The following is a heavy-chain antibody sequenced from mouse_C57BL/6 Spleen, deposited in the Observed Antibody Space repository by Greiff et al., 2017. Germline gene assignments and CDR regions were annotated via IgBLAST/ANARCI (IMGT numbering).Heavy chain of an antibody. Sequence: VQLKESGPGLVKPSQSLSLTCSVTGYSITSGYYWNWIRQFPGNKLEWMGYISYDGSNNYNPSLKNRISITRDTSKNQFFLKLNSVTTEDTATYYCAREVPSTVLPYAMDYWGQGTSVTVSS. CDR3: AREVPSTVLPYAMDY. CDR2: ISYDGSN. J-gene: IGHJ4*01. CDR1: GYSITSGYY. D-gene: IGHD1-1*01. V-gene: IGHV3-6*01.